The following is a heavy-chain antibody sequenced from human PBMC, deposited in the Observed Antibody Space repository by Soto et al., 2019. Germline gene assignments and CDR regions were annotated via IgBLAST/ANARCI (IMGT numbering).Heavy chain of an antibody. D-gene: IGHD1-7*01. V-gene: IGHV3-11*01. CDR1: GFTFSDYY. J-gene: IGHJ6*02. Sequence: QVQLVESGGGLVKPGGSLRLSCAASGFTFSDYYMSWIRQAPGKGLEWVSYISNSGSTIYYVDSVKGRFTISRDNARNSFHLQMNSLRGEDTAVYYCATPLISGSTYGMDVWGQGTRVTVSS. CDR3: ATPLISGSTYGMDV. CDR2: ISNSGSTI.